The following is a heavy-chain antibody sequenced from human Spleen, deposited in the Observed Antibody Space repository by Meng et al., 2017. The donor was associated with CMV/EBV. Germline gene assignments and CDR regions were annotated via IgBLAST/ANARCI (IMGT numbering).Heavy chain of an antibody. CDR1: GDSVSSDSAT. J-gene: IGHJ4*02. CDR3: ARSPGYFDY. CDR2: TYYRAKWYN. V-gene: IGHV6-1*01. Sequence: CAISGDSVSSDSATWNWIRQSPSRGLEWLGRTYYRAKWYNEYAVSVRSRITINPDTSKNQFSLQLNSVTPKDTALYYCARSPGYFDYWGQGTLVTVSS.